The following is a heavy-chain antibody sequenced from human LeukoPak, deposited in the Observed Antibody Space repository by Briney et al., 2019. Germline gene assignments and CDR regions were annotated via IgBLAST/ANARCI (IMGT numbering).Heavy chain of an antibody. CDR2: ISGSGGHT. CDR1: GITFSSHA. CDR3: AKGGAATMRDGYNYYYYYMEV. D-gene: IGHD5-24*01. V-gene: IGHV3-23*01. Sequence: PGGSLRLSCAASGITFSSHAMSWVRQAPGKGLEWVSLISGSGGHTYYGDSVKGRFTISRDNSTNRLYLQMNSLRPEDTAVYYCAKGGAATMRDGYNYYYYYMEVWGRGTTVTFSS. J-gene: IGHJ6*03.